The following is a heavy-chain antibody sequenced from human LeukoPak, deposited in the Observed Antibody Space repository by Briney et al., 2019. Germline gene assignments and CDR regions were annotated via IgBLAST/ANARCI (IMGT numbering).Heavy chain of an antibody. Sequence: GGSLRLSCAASGFTFSSYAMSWVRQAPGKGLEWVSAISGSGGGTYYADSVKGRFTISRDNSKNTLYLQMNSLRAEDTAVYYCAKAEDYYYDSSGYYYGWGQGTLVTVSS. CDR2: ISGSGGGT. CDR1: GFTFSSYA. CDR3: AKAEDYYYDSSGYYYG. J-gene: IGHJ4*02. V-gene: IGHV3-23*01. D-gene: IGHD3-22*01.